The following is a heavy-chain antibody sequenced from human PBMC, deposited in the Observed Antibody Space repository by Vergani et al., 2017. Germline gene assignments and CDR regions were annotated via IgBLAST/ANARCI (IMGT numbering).Heavy chain of an antibody. J-gene: IGHJ3*02. CDR1: GFTFSSYG. V-gene: IGHV3-33*01. D-gene: IGHD4-23*01. CDR3: ARDRYGGNSRPDAVDI. CDR2: IWYDGGNK. Sequence: QVQLVESRGGVVQPGRSLRLSCAASGFTFSSYGMHWVRQAPGKGLEWVAIIWYDGGNKYYAASVKGRFTISRDNAKNSLYLQMNSLRAEDTAVYYCARDRYGGNSRPDAVDIWGQGTMVTVSS.